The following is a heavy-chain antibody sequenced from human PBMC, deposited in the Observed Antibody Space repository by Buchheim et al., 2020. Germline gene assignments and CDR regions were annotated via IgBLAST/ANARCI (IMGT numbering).Heavy chain of an antibody. J-gene: IGHJ2*01. CDR2: INSDGSSP. V-gene: IGHV3-74*01. CDR3: ARGYKDYYDSSGYYYAYWYFDL. D-gene: IGHD3-22*01. CDR1: GFTFRNYW. Sequence: EVQLVESGGGLVQPGGSLRLSCAASGFTFRNYWMYWVRQAPGKVLVWVSRINSDGSSPSYAGCVKGRFTISSDNAKNTLYLQMNSLRAGDTAVYYCARGYKDYYDSSGYYYAYWYFDLWGRGTL.